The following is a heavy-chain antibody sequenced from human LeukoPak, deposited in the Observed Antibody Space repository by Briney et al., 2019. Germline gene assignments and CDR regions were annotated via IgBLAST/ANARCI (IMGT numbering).Heavy chain of an antibody. D-gene: IGHD6-25*01. V-gene: IGHV3-23*01. CDR1: GFTFYSYA. CDR2: ISNYGHKT. Sequence: GGSLRLSCVASGFTFYSYALGWVRQSPGRGLECVSAISNYGHKTSYTDSVRGRFTISRDNSKNTVYLQMSSLRAEDTGIYYCVRNAASDFYYYMGVWGRGTTLIVS. J-gene: IGHJ6*03. CDR3: VRNAASDFYYYMGV.